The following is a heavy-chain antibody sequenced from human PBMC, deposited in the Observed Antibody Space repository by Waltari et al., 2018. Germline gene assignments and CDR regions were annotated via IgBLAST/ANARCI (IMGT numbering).Heavy chain of an antibody. Sequence: QVQLVQSGAEVKKPGSSVKVSCTASGDTFSRYAISWVRQAPGKGLEWMGTSVPSFGTANYARKFQGRVTLTADKSTSTAYMELNSLTFEDTAIYFCARDTWGSNHYFEFWGQGTLVTVSS. D-gene: IGHD3-16*01. V-gene: IGHV1-69*08. CDR3: ARDTWGSNHYFEF. CDR1: GDTFSRYA. J-gene: IGHJ4*02. CDR2: SVPSFGTA.